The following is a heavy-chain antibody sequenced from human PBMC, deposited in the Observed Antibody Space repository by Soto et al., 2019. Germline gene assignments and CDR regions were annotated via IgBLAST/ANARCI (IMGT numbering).Heavy chain of an antibody. D-gene: IGHD3-9*01. J-gene: IGHJ5*02. Sequence: SETLSLTCAVSGGSISSGGYSWSWIRQPPGKGLEWIGYIYHSVSTYYNPSLKSRVTISVDTSKNQFSLKLSSVTAADTAVYYCARHYDILTGYYWAWFDPWGQGTLVTVSS. V-gene: IGHV4-30-2*03. CDR2: IYHSVST. CDR3: ARHYDILTGYYWAWFDP. CDR1: GGSISSGGYS.